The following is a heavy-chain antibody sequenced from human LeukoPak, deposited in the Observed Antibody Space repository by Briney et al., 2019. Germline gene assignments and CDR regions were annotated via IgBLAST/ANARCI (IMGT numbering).Heavy chain of an antibody. J-gene: IGHJ4*02. Sequence: SETLSLTCTVSGGSISSSSYYWGWIRQPPGKGLEWIGSIYYSGSTYYNPSLKSRVTISVDTSKNQFSLKLSSVTAADTAVYYCARMIWYSSSLTVGYYSDYWGQGTLVTVSS. D-gene: IGHD6-6*01. CDR1: GGSISSSSYY. CDR2: IYYSGST. CDR3: ARMIWYSSSLTVGYYSDY. V-gene: IGHV4-39*01.